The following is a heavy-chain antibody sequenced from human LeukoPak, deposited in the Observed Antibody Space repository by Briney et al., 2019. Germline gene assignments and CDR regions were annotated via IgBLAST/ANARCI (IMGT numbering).Heavy chain of an antibody. D-gene: IGHD2-2*01. J-gene: IGHJ4*02. CDR1: GYTFTDYY. Sequence: ASVKVPCKASGYTFTDYYVHWVRQAPGQGLEWMGWINPNSGDTKFAQNFQGRVAMTRDTPINTAYMELSSLRSDDTAVYYCAREGNYCSGSSCYAYWGQGTLVTVSS. CDR3: AREGNYCSGSSCYAY. V-gene: IGHV1-2*02. CDR2: INPNSGDT.